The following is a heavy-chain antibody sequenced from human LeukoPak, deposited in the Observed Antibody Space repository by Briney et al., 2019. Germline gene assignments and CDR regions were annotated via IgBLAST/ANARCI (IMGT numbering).Heavy chain of an antibody. CDR3: AELGMTMIGGV. CDR1: GFTFSSYE. V-gene: IGHV3-48*03. D-gene: IGHD3-10*02. CDR2: ISSGSTI. J-gene: IGHJ6*04. Sequence: GGSLRLSCASSGFTFSSYEMNWVRQAPGKGLEWVSYISSGSTIYYADSVKGRFTISRDNAKNSLYLQMNSLRAEDTAVYYCAELGMTMIGGVWGKGTTVTISS.